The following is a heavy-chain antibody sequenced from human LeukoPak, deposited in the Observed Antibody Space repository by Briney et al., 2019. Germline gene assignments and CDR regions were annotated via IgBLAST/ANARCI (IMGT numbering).Heavy chain of an antibody. D-gene: IGHD2-21*02. J-gene: IGHJ3*02. Sequence: ASVKVSCKASGYTFTSYAMHWVRQAPGQRLEWMGWINAGNGNTKYSQKFQGRVTITRDTSASTAYMELSSLRSEDTAVYYCARAYCGGDCYSSLDAFDIWGQGTMVTVSS. CDR1: GYTFTSYA. CDR2: INAGNGNT. CDR3: ARAYCGGDCYSSLDAFDI. V-gene: IGHV1-3*01.